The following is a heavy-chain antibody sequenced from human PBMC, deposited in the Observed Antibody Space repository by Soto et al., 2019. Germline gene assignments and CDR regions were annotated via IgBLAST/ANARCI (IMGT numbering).Heavy chain of an antibody. V-gene: IGHV1-8*01. J-gene: IGHJ4*02. CDR3: ARRFIACNIDY. D-gene: IGHD2-21*01. CDR2: MNPNSGNT. Sequence: ASLKVSCNASGYTCTSYDINWVLQATGQGLEWMGWMNPNSGNTGYAQKFQGRVTMTRNTSISTAYMELSSLRSEDMAVYYCARRFIACNIDYWGQGTLVTVSS. CDR1: GYTCTSYD.